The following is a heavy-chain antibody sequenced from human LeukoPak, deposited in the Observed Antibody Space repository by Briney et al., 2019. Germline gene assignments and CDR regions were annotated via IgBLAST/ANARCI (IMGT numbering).Heavy chain of an antibody. CDR3: ANIIAVAGTGDY. CDR2: ISSSSSYI. Sequence: GGSLRLSCAASGFTFSSYSMNWVRQAPGKGLEWVSSISSSSSYIYYADSVKGRFTISRDNAKNSLYLQMNSLRAEDTAVYYCANIIAVAGTGDYWGQGTLVTVSS. V-gene: IGHV3-21*01. J-gene: IGHJ4*02. CDR1: GFTFSSYS. D-gene: IGHD6-19*01.